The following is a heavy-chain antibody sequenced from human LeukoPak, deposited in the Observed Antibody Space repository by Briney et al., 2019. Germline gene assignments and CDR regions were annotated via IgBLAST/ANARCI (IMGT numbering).Heavy chain of an antibody. J-gene: IGHJ4*02. D-gene: IGHD2-15*01. Sequence: GGSLRLSCAASGFTFSSYWMHWVRQAPGKGLVWVSRIVSDGSSTSYADSVKGRFTISRDNAKNTLYLQMNSLRAEDTAVYYCARDRCSGGSCYSVWGQGTLVTVSS. CDR3: ARDRCSGGSCYSV. CDR1: GFTFSSYW. V-gene: IGHV3-74*01. CDR2: IVSDGSST.